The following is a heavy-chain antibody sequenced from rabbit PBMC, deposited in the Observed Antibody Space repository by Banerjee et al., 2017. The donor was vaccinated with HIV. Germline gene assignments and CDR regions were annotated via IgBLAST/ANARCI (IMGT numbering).Heavy chain of an antibody. V-gene: IGHV1S45*01. CDR2: IYTGSDGT. Sequence: QEQLEESGGDLVKPEGSLTLTCTASGIDFSYIYYMCWVRQTPGKGLEWIGCIYTGSDGTYYASWAKGRFTISKTSSTTVTLQVTSLTAADTATYFCARVDAGGSPFNLWGQGTLVTVS. CDR1: GIDFSYIYY. J-gene: IGHJ4*01. CDR3: ARVDAGGSPFNL. D-gene: IGHD8-1*01.